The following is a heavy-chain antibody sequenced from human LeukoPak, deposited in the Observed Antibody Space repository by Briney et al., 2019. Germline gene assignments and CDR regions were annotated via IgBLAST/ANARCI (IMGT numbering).Heavy chain of an antibody. D-gene: IGHD1-1*01. J-gene: IGHJ6*02. CDR2: IIPIFGTA. V-gene: IGHV1-69*13. CDR3: ARDSRGTFPSPGMDV. Sequence: ASVKVSCKASGGTSSSYAISWVRQAPGQGLEWMGGIIPIFGTANYAQKFQGRVTITADESTSTAYMELSSLRSEDTAVYYCARDSRGTFPSPGMDVWGQGTTVTVSS. CDR1: GGTSSSYA.